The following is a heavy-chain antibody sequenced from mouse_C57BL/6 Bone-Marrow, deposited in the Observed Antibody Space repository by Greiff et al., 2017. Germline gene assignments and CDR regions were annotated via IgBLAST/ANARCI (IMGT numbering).Heavy chain of an antibody. CDR1: GYTFTSYW. V-gene: IGHV1-61*01. CDR3: ARLNYLYYARDD. CDR2: IYPSDSET. J-gene: IGHJ4*01. Sequence: QVQLQQPGAELVRPGSSVKLSCKASGYTFTSYWMDWVKQRPGQGLEWIGNIYPSDSETHYNQKFKDKATLTVDKSSSTAYMQLSSLTSEDSAVYYCARLNYLYYARDDWGQGTSVTVSS. D-gene: IGHD2-1*01.